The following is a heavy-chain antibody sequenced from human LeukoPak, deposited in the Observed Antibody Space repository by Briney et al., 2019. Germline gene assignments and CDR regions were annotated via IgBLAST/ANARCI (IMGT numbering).Heavy chain of an antibody. D-gene: IGHD6-13*01. CDR1: GGSISSGDYY. CDR3: ASHSSSWSPFDY. V-gene: IGHV4-61*08. CDR2: IYYSGST. J-gene: IGHJ4*02. Sequence: SQTLSLTCTVSGGSISSGDYYWSWIRQPPGKGLEWIGYIYYSGSTNYNPSLKSRVTISVDTSKNQFSLKLSSVTAADTAVYYCASHSSSWSPFDYWGQGTLVTVSS.